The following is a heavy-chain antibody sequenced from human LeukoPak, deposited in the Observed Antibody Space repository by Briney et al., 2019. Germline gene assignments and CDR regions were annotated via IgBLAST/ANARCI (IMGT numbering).Heavy chain of an antibody. CDR1: GGSISSSNW. V-gene: IGHV4-4*02. J-gene: IGHJ4*02. D-gene: IGHD6-19*01. CDR3: ARRDSSGWYGRVYY. CDR2: IYHSGST. Sequence: PSETPSLTCAVSGGSISSSNWWSWVRQPPGKGLEWIGEIYHSGSTNYNPSLKSRVTISVDKSKNQFSLKLSSVTAADTAVYYCARRDSSGWYGRVYYWGQGTLVTVSS.